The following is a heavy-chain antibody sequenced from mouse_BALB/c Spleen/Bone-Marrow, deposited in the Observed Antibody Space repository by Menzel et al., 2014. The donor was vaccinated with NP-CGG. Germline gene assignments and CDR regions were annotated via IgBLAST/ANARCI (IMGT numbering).Heavy chain of an antibody. CDR3: ASPLYYGLHYYAMDY. D-gene: IGHD1-2*01. V-gene: IGHV5-6-5*01. CDR1: GSTFSSYA. CDR2: ISSGGST. J-gene: IGHJ4*01. Sequence: EVHLVESGGGLVKPGGSLKLSCAASGSTFSSYAMSWVRQTPEKRLEWVASISSGGSTYYPDSVKGRFTITRDNARNILYLQMSSLRSEDTAMYYCASPLYYGLHYYAMDYWGQGTSVTVSS.